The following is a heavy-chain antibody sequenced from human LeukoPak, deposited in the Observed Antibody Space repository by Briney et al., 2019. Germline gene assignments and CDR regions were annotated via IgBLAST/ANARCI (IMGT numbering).Heavy chain of an antibody. J-gene: IGHJ6*02. D-gene: IGHD6-19*01. CDR1: GGSISSGDYY. CDR2: INHSGST. Sequence: PSETLSLTCTVSGGSISSGDYYWSWIRQPPGKGLEWIGEINHSGSTNYNPSLKSRVTISVDTSKNQFSLKLSSVTAADTAVYYCARSEAVADPPPDVWGQGTTVTVSS. V-gene: IGHV4-39*07. CDR3: ARSEAVADPPPDV.